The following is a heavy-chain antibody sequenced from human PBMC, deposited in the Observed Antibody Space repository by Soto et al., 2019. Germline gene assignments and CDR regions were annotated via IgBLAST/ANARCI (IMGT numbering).Heavy chain of an antibody. D-gene: IGHD1-26*01. CDR3: AKVKGSYLAFDY. CDR2: ISGSGGVT. J-gene: IGHJ4*02. CDR1: GFTFKNYD. V-gene: IGHV3-23*01. Sequence: GGSLRLSCVACGFTFKNYDMRWIRQAPGKGLEWVSGISGSGGVTYYADSVKGRFTISRDNSKNTLYLQMNSLRAEDTAVYYCAKVKGSYLAFDYWGQGTLVTAPQ.